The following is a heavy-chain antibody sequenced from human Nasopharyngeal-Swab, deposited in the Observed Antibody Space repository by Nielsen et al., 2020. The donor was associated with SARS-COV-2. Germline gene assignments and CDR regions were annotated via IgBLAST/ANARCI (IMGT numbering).Heavy chain of an antibody. D-gene: IGHD5-24*01. V-gene: IGHV4-4*02. J-gene: IGHJ6*02. CDR2: VYHSGST. Sequence: WIRQPPGKGLEWIAEVYHSGSTNYNPSLDSRLTISVDKSKNQFSLKLTSVTAADTAVYYCARGGWQLSSLPMDVWGQGTTVTVFS. CDR3: ARGGWQLSSLPMDV.